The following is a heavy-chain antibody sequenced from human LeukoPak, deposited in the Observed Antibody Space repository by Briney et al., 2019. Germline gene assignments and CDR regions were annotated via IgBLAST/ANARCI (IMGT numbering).Heavy chain of an antibody. V-gene: IGHV4-59*01. J-gene: IGHJ5*02. CDR1: GDSITGYS. Sequence: PSETLSLTCSVSGDSITGYSWSWLRQTPGKGLEWIGYIYYNGDTHYNPSLNSRLSMSVDTPKKQFSLNLRSVTAADTAVYYCVRGPYGSSISNWFDPWGQGLLVTVSS. D-gene: IGHD3-10*01. CDR2: IYYNGDT. CDR3: VRGPYGSSISNWFDP.